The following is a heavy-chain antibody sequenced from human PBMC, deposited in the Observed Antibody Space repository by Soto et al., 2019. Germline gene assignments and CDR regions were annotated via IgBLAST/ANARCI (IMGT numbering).Heavy chain of an antibody. CDR3: AALDTAMVKTAGY. CDR1: GFTFNSYW. D-gene: IGHD5-18*01. V-gene: IGHV3-7*01. CDR2: IKQDGSEK. Sequence: GGSLRLSCAASGFTFNSYWMSWVRQAPGKGLEWVANIKQDGSEKYYVDSVKGRFTISRDNAKNSLYLQMNSLRVEDTAVYYCAALDTAMVKTAGYWGQGTLVTVSS. J-gene: IGHJ4*02.